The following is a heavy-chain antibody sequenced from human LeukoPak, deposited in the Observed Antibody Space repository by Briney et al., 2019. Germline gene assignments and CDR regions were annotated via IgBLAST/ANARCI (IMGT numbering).Heavy chain of an antibody. V-gene: IGHV1-3*01. CDR2: INAGNSNT. CDR1: GYTFTSHT. CDR3: ARETAVTQNDAFDI. Sequence: ASVKVSCKASGYTFTSHTMHWMRQAPGQRLEWMGWINAGNSNTKYSQNFQGRVTITKDTSATTEYMELRSLTSEDTAVYYCARETAVTQNDAFDIWGQGTMVIVSS. D-gene: IGHD4-17*01. J-gene: IGHJ3*02.